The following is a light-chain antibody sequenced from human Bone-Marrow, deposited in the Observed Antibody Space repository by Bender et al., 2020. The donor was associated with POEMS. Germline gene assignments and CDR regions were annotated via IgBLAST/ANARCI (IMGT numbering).Light chain of an antibody. V-gene: IGLV2-23*02. CDR1: SSDVGSYNL. CDR2: EVR. CDR3: CSYAGSDNFV. J-gene: IGLJ1*01. Sequence: QSALTQPASVSGSPGQSITISCTGTSSDVGSYNLVSWYQHHPGKAPKLLIYEVRKRPSGVSNRFSGSKSDNTASLTISGLQAEDEADFYCCSYAGSDNFVFGTGTKVTVL.